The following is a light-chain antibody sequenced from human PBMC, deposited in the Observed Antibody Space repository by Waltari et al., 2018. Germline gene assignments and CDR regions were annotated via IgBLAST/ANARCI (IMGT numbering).Light chain of an antibody. CDR2: STT. J-gene: IGLJ3*02. V-gene: IGLV7-43*01. CDR1: AGAVTSGNY. Sequence: QTVVTQEPSPTVSPGGAVTLTCASSAGAVTSGNYPNWIQQKPGQVPRSLIHSTTNRHSWTPARFSGSLLGGKAALTLSGVQPEDEAEYYCLLYDGSDQVFGGGTKLTVL. CDR3: LLYDGSDQV.